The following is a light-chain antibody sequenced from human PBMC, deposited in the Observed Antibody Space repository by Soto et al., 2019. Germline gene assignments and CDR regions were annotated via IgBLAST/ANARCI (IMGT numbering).Light chain of an antibody. J-gene: IGKJ4*01. Sequence: DLQMTQSPSSLSASVGDRVTITCRASQGISNSLTWYQQKPGKAPKLLIYAASSLESGVPSRFSGSGSGTDFTLTISSLHPEDFATYYCQQSYSPRRLTFGGGTKVDIK. CDR1: QGISNS. V-gene: IGKV1-39*01. CDR2: AAS. CDR3: QQSYSPRRLT.